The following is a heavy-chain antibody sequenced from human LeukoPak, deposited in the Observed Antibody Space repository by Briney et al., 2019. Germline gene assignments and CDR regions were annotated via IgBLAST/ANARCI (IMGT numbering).Heavy chain of an antibody. Sequence: TSETLSLTCTVSGGSISSSSYYWGWIRQPPGKGLEWIGSIYYSGSTYYNPSLKSRVTISVDTPKNQFSLKLSSVTAADTAVYYCARQDYDFWSGYSQPKINWIDPWGQGTLVTVSS. D-gene: IGHD3-3*01. J-gene: IGHJ5*02. V-gene: IGHV4-39*01. CDR2: IYYSGST. CDR1: GGSISSSSYY. CDR3: ARQDYDFWSGYSQPKINWIDP.